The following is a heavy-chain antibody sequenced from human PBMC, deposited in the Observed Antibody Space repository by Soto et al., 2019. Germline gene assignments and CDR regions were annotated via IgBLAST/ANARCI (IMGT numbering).Heavy chain of an antibody. CDR3: ASLTMVRGVSCWFDP. CDR2: IYYSGST. V-gene: IGHV4-39*01. CDR1: GGSISRSSYY. J-gene: IGHJ5*02. D-gene: IGHD3-10*01. Sequence: SLPCTVSGGSISRSSYYWGWIRQPPGKGLEWIGSIYYSGSTYYNPSLKSRVTISVDTSKNQFSLKLSSVTAADTAVYYCASLTMVRGVSCWFDPWGQGTLVTVSS.